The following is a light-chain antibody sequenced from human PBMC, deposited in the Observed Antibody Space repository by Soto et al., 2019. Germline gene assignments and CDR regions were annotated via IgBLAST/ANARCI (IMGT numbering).Light chain of an antibody. CDR1: QSISSN. J-gene: IGKJ1*01. Sequence: EIVMTQSPATLSLSPGERATLSCRASQSISSNLAWYQQKPGQAPRLLIYGASTRAPDIPARFSGSGSGTDFTLTISRLEPEDFAVYYCQQYGSSGTFGQGTKVDIK. V-gene: IGKV3-15*01. CDR2: GAS. CDR3: QQYGSSGT.